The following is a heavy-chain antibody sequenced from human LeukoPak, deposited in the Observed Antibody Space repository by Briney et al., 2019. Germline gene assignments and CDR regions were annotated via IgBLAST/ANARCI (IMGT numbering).Heavy chain of an antibody. CDR2: INQDEI. V-gene: IGHV3-7*01. D-gene: IGHD3-10*01. CDR1: GFTFSSSW. Sequence: GKSLRLSCVASGFTFSSSWMSWVRQGPGKGLEWVASINQDEIHYVDAVRGRFTISSDNAKNSLYLQTNTLTADDTAIYYCVRSHHPGGWFDPWGQGTLVTVPS. J-gene: IGHJ5*02. CDR3: VRSHHPGGWFDP.